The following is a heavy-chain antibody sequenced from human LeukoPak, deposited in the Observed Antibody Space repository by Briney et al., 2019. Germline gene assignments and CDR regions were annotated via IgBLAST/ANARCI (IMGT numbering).Heavy chain of an antibody. CDR1: GFTFSSYW. J-gene: IGHJ6*02. CDR2: INSDGSST. V-gene: IGHV3-74*01. Sequence: PGGSLRHSCAASGFTFSSYWMHWVRQAPGKGLVWVSRINSDGSSTSYADSVKGRFTISRDNAKNALYLQMNSLRAEDTAVYYCASGPVDSSSWYSVLRYYYYGMDVWGQGTTVTVSS. D-gene: IGHD6-13*01. CDR3: ASGPVDSSSWYSVLRYYYYGMDV.